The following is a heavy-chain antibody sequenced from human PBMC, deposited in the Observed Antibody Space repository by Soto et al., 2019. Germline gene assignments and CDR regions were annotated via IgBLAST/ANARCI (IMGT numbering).Heavy chain of an antibody. D-gene: IGHD6-25*01. CDR2: IYPGDSDT. V-gene: IGHV5-51*01. J-gene: IGHJ4*02. Sequence: PGESVKISCKGSGYSFTSDWIGWVRQMPGKGLECMGFIYPGDSDTTYSPSFQGHVTISADKYSSTAYLQWSSLKASDTAMYYCARVDSSGCSEYWGQGTLVTVSS. CDR1: GYSFTSDW. CDR3: ARVDSSGCSEY.